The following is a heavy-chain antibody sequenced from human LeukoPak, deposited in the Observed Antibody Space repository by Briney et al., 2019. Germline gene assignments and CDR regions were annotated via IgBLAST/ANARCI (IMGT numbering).Heavy chain of an antibody. V-gene: IGHV1-69*04. CDR1: GGTFSSSA. J-gene: IGHJ6*02. Sequence: SVKVSCKTSGGTFSSSAITWARQAPGQGLEWMGRVIPVLNITTYAQKFQGSVTITADTSTSTVYMELSSLRSEGTAVYYCARDQGLTAPPPYGLDVWGQGTTVIVSS. D-gene: IGHD5-18*01. CDR2: VIPVLNIT. CDR3: ARDQGLTAPPPYGLDV.